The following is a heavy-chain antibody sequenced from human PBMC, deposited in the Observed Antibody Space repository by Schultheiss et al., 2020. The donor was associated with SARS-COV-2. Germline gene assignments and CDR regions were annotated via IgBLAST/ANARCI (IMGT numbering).Heavy chain of an antibody. V-gene: IGHV4-59*01. CDR3: ARSPYDFWSGYYRYFDY. CDR1: GGSISSYY. Sequence: SETLSLTCTVSGGSISSYYWSWIRQPPGKGLEWIVYIYYSGSTNYNPSLKSRVTISVDTSKNQFSLKLSSVTAADTAVYYCARSPYDFWSGYYRYFDYWGQGTLVTVSS. CDR2: IYYSGST. D-gene: IGHD3-3*01. J-gene: IGHJ4*02.